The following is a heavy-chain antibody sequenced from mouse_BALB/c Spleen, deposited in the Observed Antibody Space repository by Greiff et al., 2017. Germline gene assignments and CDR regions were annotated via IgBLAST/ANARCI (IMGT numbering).Heavy chain of an antibody. CDR3: AREMITYFDY. D-gene: IGHD2-4*01. V-gene: IGHV1S135*01. CDR1: GYAFTSYK. CDR2: IDPYNGGT. J-gene: IGHJ2*01. Sequence: EVKLVESGPELVKPGASVKVSCKASGYAFTSYKMYWVKQSHGKSLEWIGYIDPYNGGTSYNQKFKGKATLTVDKSSSTAYMHLNSLTSEDSAVYYCAREMITYFDYWGQGTTLTVSS.